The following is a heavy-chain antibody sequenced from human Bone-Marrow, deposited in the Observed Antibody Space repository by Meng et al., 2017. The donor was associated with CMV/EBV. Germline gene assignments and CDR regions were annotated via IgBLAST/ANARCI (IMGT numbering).Heavy chain of an antibody. V-gene: IGHV3-49*04. CDR2: IRSKAYGGTT. CDR1: GFTFGDYA. J-gene: IGHJ5*02. D-gene: IGHD3-10*01. CDR3: TRDMRKYYYGSGSYWGNWFDP. Sequence: GESLKISCTASGFTFGDYAMSWVRQAPGKGLEWVGFIRSKAYGGTTEYAASVKGRFTISRDDSKSIAYLQMNSLKTEDTAVYYCTRDMRKYYYGSGSYWGNWFDPWGHGTRVTVSS.